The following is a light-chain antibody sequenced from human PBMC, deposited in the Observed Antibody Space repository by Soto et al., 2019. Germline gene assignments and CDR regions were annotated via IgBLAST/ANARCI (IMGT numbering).Light chain of an antibody. CDR2: GAS. Sequence: EIVMTQSPATLSVSPGERATLSCRASQSVGSNLAWYQQEPGQAPRLLIYGASTRATGIPARFSGSWSGTEFTLTISSLQSEDFAVYYCQQYNSWSGTFGQGTKVEIK. CDR1: QSVGSN. V-gene: IGKV3-15*01. CDR3: QQYNSWSGT. J-gene: IGKJ1*01.